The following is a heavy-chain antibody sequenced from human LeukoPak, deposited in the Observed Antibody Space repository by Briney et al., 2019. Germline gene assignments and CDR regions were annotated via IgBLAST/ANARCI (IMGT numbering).Heavy chain of an antibody. J-gene: IGHJ4*02. V-gene: IGHV3-30*02. D-gene: IGHD3-9*01. Sequence: GGSLRLSCAASGFTFSSYGMHWVRQAPGKGLEWVAFIRYDGSNKYYADSVKGRFTISRDNSKNTLYLEMNSLRAGDTAVYYCAKDNARADILTGYYAQKKYYFDYWGQGTLVTVSS. CDR1: GFTFSSYG. CDR3: AKDNARADILTGYYAQKKYYFDY. CDR2: IRYDGSNK.